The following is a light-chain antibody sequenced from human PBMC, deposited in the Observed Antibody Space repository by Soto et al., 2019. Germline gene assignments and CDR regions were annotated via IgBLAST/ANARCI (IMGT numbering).Light chain of an antibody. J-gene: IGKJ1*01. CDR3: QQYGSSRT. CDR1: QSVSSSY. CDR2: GAS. Sequence: EIVLTQSPGTLSLSPGERATLSFSSSQSVSSSYLDWYQQKPGQAPRLLIYGASSRATGIPDRFSGSGSGTDFTLTISRLEPEDFAVYYCQQYGSSRTFGQGTKV. V-gene: IGKV3-20*01.